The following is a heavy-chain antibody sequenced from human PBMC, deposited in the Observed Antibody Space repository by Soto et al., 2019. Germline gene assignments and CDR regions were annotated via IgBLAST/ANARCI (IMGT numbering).Heavy chain of an antibody. CDR1: GYTFTSYG. CDR2: ISAYNGNT. CDR3: ARGSRAVRFLEWLFRGMDV. V-gene: IGHV1-18*01. J-gene: IGHJ6*02. Sequence: GASVKVSCKASGYTFTSYGISWVRQAPGQGLEWMGWISAYNGNTNYAQKLQGRVTMTTDTSTSTAYMELRSLRSDDTAVYYCARGSRAVRFLEWLFRGMDVWGQGTTVTVSS. D-gene: IGHD3-3*01.